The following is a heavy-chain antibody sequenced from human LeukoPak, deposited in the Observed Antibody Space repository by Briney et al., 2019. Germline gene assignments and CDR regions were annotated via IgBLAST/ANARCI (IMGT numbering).Heavy chain of an antibody. CDR1: GFTFSSYW. Sequence: GGSLRLSCAASGFTFSSYWMHWIRQAPGKGLVWVSRIHSDGIGTSYADSVRGRFTISRDNAKNTVYLQMNSLRAEDTAVYYCARDQGSFDYWGQGTLVTVSS. V-gene: IGHV3-74*01. CDR3: ARDQGSFDY. CDR2: IHSDGIGT. J-gene: IGHJ4*02.